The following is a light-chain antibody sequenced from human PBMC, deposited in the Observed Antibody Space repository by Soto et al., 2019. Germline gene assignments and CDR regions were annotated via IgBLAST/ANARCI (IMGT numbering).Light chain of an antibody. Sequence: EVVMTQSPATLSVSPGERVTLSCRASESLSGNLAWYQKTPGQAPRLLIYGASTRATGIQARFSGSGYGTDFTLTISGLQSEDFRVYYCQQYVKWLHTFGQGTRLDI. CDR1: ESLSGN. CDR3: QQYVKWLHT. J-gene: IGKJ5*01. V-gene: IGKV3-15*01. CDR2: GAS.